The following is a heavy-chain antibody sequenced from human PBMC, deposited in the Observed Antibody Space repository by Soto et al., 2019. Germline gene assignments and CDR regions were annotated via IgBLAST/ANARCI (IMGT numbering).Heavy chain of an antibody. J-gene: IGHJ6*02. D-gene: IGHD5-18*01. Sequence: ASVKVSCKASGGTFSSYAISWVRQAPGQGLEWMGGIIPIFGTANYAQKFQGRVTITADESTSTAYMELSSLRSEDTAVYYCARDRQYSYDYYDYYYGMDVWGQGNTVTVSS. CDR1: GGTFSSYA. CDR2: IIPIFGTA. CDR3: ARDRQYSYDYYDYYYGMDV. V-gene: IGHV1-69*13.